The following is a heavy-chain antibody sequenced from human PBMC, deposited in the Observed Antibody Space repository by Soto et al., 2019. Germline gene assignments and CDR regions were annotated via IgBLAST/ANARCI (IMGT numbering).Heavy chain of an antibody. J-gene: IGHJ3*02. CDR1: GFIFSDYA. V-gene: IGHV3-30*03. CDR3: ARVWIERSTNDDFDI. Sequence: QVQLVQSGGGVVQPGRSLRLSCVASGFIFSDYAMHWVRQAPGTGLEWVAAISYDGDSTYYGDSVKGRFTISRDHAKNTVILQMYSLIAEDRAGYFCARVWIERSTNDDFDIWGRGIMVTVSS. D-gene: IGHD2-2*03. CDR2: ISYDGDST.